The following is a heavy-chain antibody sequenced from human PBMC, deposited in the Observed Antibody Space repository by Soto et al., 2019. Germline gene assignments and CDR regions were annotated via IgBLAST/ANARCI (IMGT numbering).Heavy chain of an antibody. CDR2: ISAYNGNT. D-gene: IGHD2-21*01. CDR3: ARDRFVPYNWFDP. Sequence: ASGKVSCKASGYTFTSYGIIWVRQAPGQGLEWMGWISAYNGNTNYAQKLQGRVTMTTDTSTSTAYMELRSLRSDDMAVYYCARDRFVPYNWFDPWGQGTLVTVSS. J-gene: IGHJ5*02. CDR1: GYTFTSYG. V-gene: IGHV1-18*03.